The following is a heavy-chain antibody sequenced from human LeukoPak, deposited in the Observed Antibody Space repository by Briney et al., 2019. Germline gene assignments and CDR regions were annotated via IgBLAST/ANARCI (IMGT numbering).Heavy chain of an antibody. Sequence: GGSLRLSCAASGFTFSNYDMSWVRQAPGKGLEWVSGISTSGGSTYYADSVKGRFTISRDNSKNTLYLQMNSLRAEDTAVYYCAKDWRSGSYFDYWGQGTLVTVSS. CDR3: AKDWRSGSYFDY. V-gene: IGHV3-23*01. J-gene: IGHJ4*02. D-gene: IGHD2-15*01. CDR2: ISTSGGST. CDR1: GFTFSNYD.